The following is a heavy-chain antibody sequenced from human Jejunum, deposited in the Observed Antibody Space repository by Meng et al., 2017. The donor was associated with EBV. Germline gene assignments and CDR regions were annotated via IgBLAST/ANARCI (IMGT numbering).Heavy chain of an antibody. D-gene: IGHD2-8*01. CDR2: IYSGGST. V-gene: IGHV3-53*01. Sequence: EVQRVGYGGGLMQPGGALGLSCAASGFIVSSNYLSWVSQAPGKGLEWVSVIYSGGSTYYADSVKGRFTISRDISKNTLYLQMNSLRAEDTAVYYCAGKYGGDSWGQGTLVTVSS. J-gene: IGHJ4*02. CDR1: GFIVSSNY. CDR3: AGKYGGDS.